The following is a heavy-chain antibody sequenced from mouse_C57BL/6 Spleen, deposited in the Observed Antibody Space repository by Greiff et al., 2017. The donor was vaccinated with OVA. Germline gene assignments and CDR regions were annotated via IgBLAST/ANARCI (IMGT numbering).Heavy chain of an antibody. D-gene: IGHD2-2*01. V-gene: IGHV1-50*01. J-gene: IGHJ1*03. CDR1: GYTFTSYW. Sequence: QVQLQQPGAELVKPGASVKLSCKASGYTFTSYWLQWVKQRPGQGLEWIGEIDPSDSYTNYNQKFKGTATLTVDKSSSTAYMQLSSLTSEDSAGYNGARMVTPLRYFDVWGTGTTVTVAS. CDR2: IDPSDSYT. CDR3: ARMVTPLRYFDV.